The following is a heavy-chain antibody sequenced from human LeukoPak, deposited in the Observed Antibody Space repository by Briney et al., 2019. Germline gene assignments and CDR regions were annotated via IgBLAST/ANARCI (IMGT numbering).Heavy chain of an antibody. D-gene: IGHD3-22*01. Sequence: SQTLSLTCTVSGGSISSGGYYWSWIRQHPGEGLEWIGYIYYSGSTYYNPSLKSRVTISVDTSKNQFSLKLSSVTAADTAVYFCARGPDSSGYYYFDYWGQGTLVTVSS. CDR2: IYYSGST. J-gene: IGHJ4*02. V-gene: IGHV4-31*03. CDR1: GGSISSGGYY. CDR3: ARGPDSSGYYYFDY.